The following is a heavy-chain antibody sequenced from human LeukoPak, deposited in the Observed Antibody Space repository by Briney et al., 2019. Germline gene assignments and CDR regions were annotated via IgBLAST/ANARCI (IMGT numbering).Heavy chain of an antibody. CDR3: ARDAGYCTGGSCWYFDH. J-gene: IGHJ4*02. V-gene: IGHV1-2*02. CDR2: INLNSGGT. CDR1: GYTFTDYY. D-gene: IGHD2-15*01. Sequence: ASVKVSCKASGYTFTDYYMHWVRQAPGQGLEWMGWINLNSGGTNFAQRFQCRVTMTRDTSISTAHMDLSRLISDDTAVYYCARDAGYCTGGSCWYFDHWGQGTLVTVSS.